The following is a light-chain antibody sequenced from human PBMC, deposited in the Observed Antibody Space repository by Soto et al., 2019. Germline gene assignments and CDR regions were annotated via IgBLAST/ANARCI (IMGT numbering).Light chain of an antibody. V-gene: IGKV3-15*01. J-gene: IGKJ4*01. CDR1: QSVSSN. CDR3: QQYYTWPIT. Sequence: EIVMTQSPATLSVSPGERATLSCRASQSVSSNLAWYQQKPGQAPRLLISGASTGATGIPARFSGSGSGTEFTLTISSLQSEDCAVYYCQQYYTWPITFGGGSKVAI. CDR2: GAS.